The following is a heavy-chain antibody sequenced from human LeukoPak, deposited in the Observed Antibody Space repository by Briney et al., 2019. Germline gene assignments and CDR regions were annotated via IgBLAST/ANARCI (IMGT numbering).Heavy chain of an antibody. CDR1: GGTFSSYA. J-gene: IGHJ6*03. D-gene: IGHD5-12*01. V-gene: IGHV1-69*01. Sequence: SVKVSCKASGGTFSSYAISWVRQAPGQGLEWMGGIIPIFGTANYAQKFQGRVTITADESTSTAYMELSSLRSEDTAVYYCARELSGYESRVSYYYMDVWGKGTTVTVSS. CDR2: IIPIFGTA. CDR3: ARELSGYESRVSYYYMDV.